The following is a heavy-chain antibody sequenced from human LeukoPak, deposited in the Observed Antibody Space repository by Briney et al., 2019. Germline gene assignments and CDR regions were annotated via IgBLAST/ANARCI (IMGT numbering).Heavy chain of an antibody. Sequence: SETLSLTRTVSGVSISNYYWSWIRQPPGKGLEWIGYIYYSGSTNYNPPLKSRVTISVDTSKNQFSLKLSSVTAADTAVYYCARYGWDCSGGSCYSRGGNWFDPWGQGTLVTVSS. D-gene: IGHD2-15*01. V-gene: IGHV4-59*08. J-gene: IGHJ5*02. CDR1: GVSISNYY. CDR2: IYYSGST. CDR3: ARYGWDCSGGSCYSRGGNWFDP.